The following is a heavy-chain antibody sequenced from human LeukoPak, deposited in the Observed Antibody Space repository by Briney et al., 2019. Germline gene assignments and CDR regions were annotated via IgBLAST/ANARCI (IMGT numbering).Heavy chain of an antibody. CDR3: ARDQEWELLRRNNWFDP. J-gene: IGHJ5*02. CDR1: GYTFTSYG. D-gene: IGHD1-26*01. V-gene: IGHV1-18*01. Sequence: GASVKASCKASGYTFTSYGISWVRQAPGQGLEWMGWISAYNGNTNYAQKLQGRVTMTTDTSTSTAYMELRTLRSDDTAVYYCARDQEWELLRRNNWFDPWGQGTLVTVSS. CDR2: ISAYNGNT.